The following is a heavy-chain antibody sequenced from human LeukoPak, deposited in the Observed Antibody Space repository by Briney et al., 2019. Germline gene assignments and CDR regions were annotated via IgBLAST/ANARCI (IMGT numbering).Heavy chain of an antibody. V-gene: IGHV3-66*01. D-gene: IGHD3-16*01. Sequence: GGSLRLSCAASGFTVSSNYMSWVRQVPGRGLEWVSVIYSDGTISYADSVKGRFTISRDNSENTLYLQMNSLRVEDTAVYYCAREVGGGASGQWGQGTLVTVSS. CDR3: AREVGGGASGQ. CDR2: IYSDGTI. CDR1: GFTVSSNY. J-gene: IGHJ4*02.